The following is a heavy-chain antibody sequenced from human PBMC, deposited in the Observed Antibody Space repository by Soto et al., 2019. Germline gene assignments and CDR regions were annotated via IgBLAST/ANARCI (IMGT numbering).Heavy chain of an antibody. Sequence: GGSLRLSCAASGFTFSSYSMNWVRQAPGKGLEWVSSISSSSSYIYYADSVKGRFTISRDTSKNTLYLQMNSLRAEDTAVYYCAKAPHIASWFDPWGQGTLVTVSS. J-gene: IGHJ5*02. CDR2: ISSSSSYI. V-gene: IGHV3-21*04. CDR3: AKAPHIASWFDP. D-gene: IGHD6-13*01. CDR1: GFTFSSYS.